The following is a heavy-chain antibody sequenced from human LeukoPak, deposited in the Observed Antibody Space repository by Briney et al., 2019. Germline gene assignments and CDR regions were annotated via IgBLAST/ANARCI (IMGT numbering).Heavy chain of an antibody. CDR2: ISGSGGST. CDR3: AKPREMGFSNWFDP. CDR1: GSTFSSYA. V-gene: IGHV3-23*01. D-gene: IGHD5-24*01. J-gene: IGHJ5*02. Sequence: GGSLRLSCVASGSTFSSYAMSWVRQAPGKGLEWVSGISGSGGSTYYADSVKGRFTISRDNSKNTLFLQMNSLRAEDTAVYYCAKPREMGFSNWFDPWGQGTLVTVSS.